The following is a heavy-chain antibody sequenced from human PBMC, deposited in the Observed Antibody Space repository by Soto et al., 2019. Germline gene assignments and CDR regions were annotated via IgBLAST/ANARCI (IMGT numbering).Heavy chain of an antibody. CDR3: ARRTWGMDV. V-gene: IGHV4-4*02. CDR1: SGSITSSNW. CDR2: IFHNGNT. Sequence: QVQLQESGPGLVKPSGTLSLTRAVSSGSITSSNWWSWVRQPPGKGLEWIGEIFHNGNTYYNPSLKSRVTISVDTSKNQFSVNLRSVTAADTAVYYCARRTWGMDVWGQGTTVTVSS. D-gene: IGHD2-8*01. J-gene: IGHJ6*02.